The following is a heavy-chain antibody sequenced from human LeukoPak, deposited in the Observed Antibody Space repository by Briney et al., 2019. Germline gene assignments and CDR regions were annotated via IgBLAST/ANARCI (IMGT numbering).Heavy chain of an antibody. J-gene: IGHJ1*01. CDR1: GGTFSSYA. CDR3: ARGDIYYYDSSGRNFQH. CDR2: IIPIFGTA. V-gene: IGHV1-69*13. Sequence: SVKVSCKASGGTFSSYAISWVRQAPGQGLEWMGGIIPIFGTANYAQKFQGRVTITAGESTSTAYMELSSLRSEDTAVYYCARGDIYYYDSSGRNFQHWGQGTLVTVSS. D-gene: IGHD3-22*01.